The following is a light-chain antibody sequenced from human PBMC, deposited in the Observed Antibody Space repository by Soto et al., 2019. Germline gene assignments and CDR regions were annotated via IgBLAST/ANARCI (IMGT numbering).Light chain of an antibody. J-gene: IGKJ1*01. CDR2: KAS. Sequence: DIKITQSPSSLSGSVGDRVTIACRDIQNISSWLAWYQQTPGKAPKLLIYKASTLNSGVPSRFSGSGAGTECTLTISSLQPDDFATYYCQHYNSYSEAFGQGTKVDIK. V-gene: IGKV1-5*03. CDR3: QHYNSYSEA. CDR1: QNISSW.